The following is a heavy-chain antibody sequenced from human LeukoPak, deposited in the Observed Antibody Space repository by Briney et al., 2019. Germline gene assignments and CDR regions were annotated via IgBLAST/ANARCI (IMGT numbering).Heavy chain of an antibody. CDR3: AKGDYYYMDV. CDR2: IRHDGSNE. CDR1: GFTFSSYG. V-gene: IGHV3-30*02. J-gene: IGHJ6*03. Sequence: GGSLRLSCAASGFTFSSYGMHWVRQAPGKGLEWAAFIRHDGSNEYYADSVKGRFTISRDNSKKTLYLQMNSLRAEDTAVYYCAKGDYYYMDVWGKGTTVTISS.